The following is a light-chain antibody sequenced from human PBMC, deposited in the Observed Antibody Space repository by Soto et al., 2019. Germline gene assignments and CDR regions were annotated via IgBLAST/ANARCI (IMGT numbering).Light chain of an antibody. CDR1: QRMSAW. Sequence: DIQMTQSPTTLSASVGDRVIITCRASQRMSAWLAWYQQKPGKAPKLLIYDASSLENGVPSRFSGSGSGTEFTLTISSLQPDDFATYYCQQYDIYPWTLGQGTKVDIK. CDR3: QQYDIYPWT. V-gene: IGKV1-5*01. CDR2: DAS. J-gene: IGKJ1*01.